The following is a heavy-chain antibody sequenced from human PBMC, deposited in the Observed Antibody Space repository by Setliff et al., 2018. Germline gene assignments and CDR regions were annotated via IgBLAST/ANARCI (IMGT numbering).Heavy chain of an antibody. Sequence: SLTCTVSDDSISRRHYYWSWIRQPAGKGLEWLGQIYTSWSTNYNPSLKGRATLSIDASKKQFSLKLTSVTAADTAVYYCARHKTGAVGTGEHFQHWGQGTLVTVSS. V-gene: IGHV4-61*09. D-gene: IGHD6-19*01. J-gene: IGHJ1*01. CDR2: IYTSWST. CDR1: DDSISRRHYY. CDR3: ARHKTGAVGTGEHFQH.